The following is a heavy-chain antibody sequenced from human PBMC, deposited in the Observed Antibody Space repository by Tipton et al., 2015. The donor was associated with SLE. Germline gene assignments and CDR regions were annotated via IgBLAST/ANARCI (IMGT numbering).Heavy chain of an antibody. CDR2: IIPIFGTA. D-gene: IGHD6-13*01. Sequence: QVQLVQSGAEVKKPGSSVKVSCKASGGTFSSYAISWVRQAPGQGLEWMGGIIPIFGTANYAQKFQGRVTITTDESTSTAYMELSSLRSEDTAVYYCASDRIAAAGRRNWYFDLWGRGTLVTVSS. CDR1: GGTFSSYA. V-gene: IGHV1-69*01. J-gene: IGHJ2*01. CDR3: ASDRIAAAGRRNWYFDL.